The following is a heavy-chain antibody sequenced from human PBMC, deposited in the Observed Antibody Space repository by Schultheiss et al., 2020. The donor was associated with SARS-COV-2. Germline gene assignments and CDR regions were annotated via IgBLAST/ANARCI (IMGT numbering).Heavy chain of an antibody. CDR3: ARGPERWLQLFYYYGMDV. Sequence: ASVKVSCKASGYTFTSYGISWVRQATGQGLEWMGWMNPNSGNTGYAQKFQGRVTMTRNTSISTAYMELSSLRSEDTAVYYCARGPERWLQLFYYYGMDVWGQGTTVTVSS. D-gene: IGHD5-24*01. CDR2: MNPNSGNT. CDR1: GYTFTSYG. J-gene: IGHJ6*02. V-gene: IGHV1-8*02.